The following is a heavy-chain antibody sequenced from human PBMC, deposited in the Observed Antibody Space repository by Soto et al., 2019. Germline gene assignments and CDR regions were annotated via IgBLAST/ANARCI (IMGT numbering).Heavy chain of an antibody. CDR3: AISEYCSGGSCYSRPGDDY. CDR2: ISAYNGNT. J-gene: IGHJ4*02. V-gene: IGHV1-18*01. CDR1: GYTFTSYG. Sequence: ASVKVSCKASGYTFTSYGISWVRQAPGQGLEWMGWISAYNGNTNYAQKLQGRVTMTTDTSTSTAYMELRSLRSDDTAVYYCAISEYCSGGSCYSRPGDDYWGQGTLVTVSS. D-gene: IGHD2-15*01.